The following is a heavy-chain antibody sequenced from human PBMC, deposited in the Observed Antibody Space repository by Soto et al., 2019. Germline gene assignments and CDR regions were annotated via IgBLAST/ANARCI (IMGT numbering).Heavy chain of an antibody. J-gene: IGHJ2*01. Sequence: EVPLVESGGGLVKPGGSLRLSCAASGFTFSSYSMNWVRQAPGKGLEWVSSISSSSSYIYYADSVKGRFTISRDNAKNSLYLQMNSLRAEDTAVYCCARDYSVVVTAFYWYFDLWGRGTLVTVSS. V-gene: IGHV3-21*01. CDR3: ARDYSVVVTAFYWYFDL. CDR1: GFTFSSYS. D-gene: IGHD2-21*02. CDR2: ISSSSSYI.